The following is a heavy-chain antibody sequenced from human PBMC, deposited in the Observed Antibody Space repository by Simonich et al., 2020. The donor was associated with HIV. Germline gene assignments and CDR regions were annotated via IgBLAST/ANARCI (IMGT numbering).Heavy chain of an antibody. V-gene: IGHV3-15*01. CDR1: GFTFSSYS. J-gene: IGHJ4*02. CDR2: IKSKTDGGTT. D-gene: IGHD3-22*01. CDR3: TTGEGDYYDSSGYSDY. Sequence: EVQLVESGGGLVQPGGSLRLSCAASGFTFSSYSMNWVRQAPGKGLEWVGRIKSKTDGGTTDYAAPVKGRFTISTDDSKNTLYLQMNSLKTEDTAVYYCTTGEGDYYDSSGYSDYWGQGTLVTVSS.